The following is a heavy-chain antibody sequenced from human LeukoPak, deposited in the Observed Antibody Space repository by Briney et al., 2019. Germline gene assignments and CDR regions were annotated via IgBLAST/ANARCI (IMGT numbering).Heavy chain of an antibody. D-gene: IGHD6-13*01. CDR1: GLTFSTYE. Sequence: GGSLRLSCAASGLTFSTYEMIWVRQAPGKGLEWLSYVGATGTVTYYADSVKGRFTISRDNAKNSLYLQMNSLRAEDTAFYHCARGDSSTWYEVAFDYWGLGTLVTVSS. V-gene: IGHV3-48*03. CDR2: VGATGTVT. J-gene: IGHJ4*02. CDR3: ARGDSSTWYEVAFDY.